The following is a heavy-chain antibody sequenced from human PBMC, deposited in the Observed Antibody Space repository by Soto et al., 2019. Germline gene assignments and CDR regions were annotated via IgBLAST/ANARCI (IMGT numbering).Heavy chain of an antibody. J-gene: IGHJ4*02. CDR1: GGSISSGDYY. Sequence: SETLSLTCTVAGGSISSGDYYWSWIRQPPGKGLEWIGYIYYSGSTYYNPSLKSRVTISVDTSKNQFSLKLSSVTAADTAVYYCARDRHYYDSSGYNVSDYFDYSGQVTPVTVSS. CDR2: IYYSGST. D-gene: IGHD3-22*01. V-gene: IGHV4-30-4*01. CDR3: ARDRHYYDSSGYNVSDYFDY.